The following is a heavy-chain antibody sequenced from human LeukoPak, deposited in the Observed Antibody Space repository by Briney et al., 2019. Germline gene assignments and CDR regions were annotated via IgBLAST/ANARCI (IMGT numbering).Heavy chain of an antibody. Sequence: GGSLRLSCAASGFTFSSYSMNWVRQAPGKGLEWVSSISSSSSYIYYADSVKGRFTISRDNAKNSLYLQMNSLRAEDTAVYYCARKGLVPYYYYYYMDVWGKGTTVTVSS. CDR1: GFTFSSYS. D-gene: IGHD6-6*01. V-gene: IGHV3-21*01. J-gene: IGHJ6*03. CDR2: ISSSSSYI. CDR3: ARKGLVPYYYYYYMDV.